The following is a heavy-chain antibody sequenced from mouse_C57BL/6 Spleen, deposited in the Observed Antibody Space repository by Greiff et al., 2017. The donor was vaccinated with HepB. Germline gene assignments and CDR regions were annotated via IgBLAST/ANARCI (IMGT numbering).Heavy chain of an antibody. V-gene: IGHV5-4*01. CDR2: ISDGGSYT. CDR1: GFTFSSYA. CDR3: ARESV. J-gene: IGHJ2*01. Sequence: EVQLQESGGGLVKPGGSLKLSCAASGFTFSSYAMSWVRQTPEKRLEWVATISDGGSYTYYPDNVKGRFTISRDNAKNNLYLQMSHLKSEDTAMYYCARESVWGQGTTLTVSS.